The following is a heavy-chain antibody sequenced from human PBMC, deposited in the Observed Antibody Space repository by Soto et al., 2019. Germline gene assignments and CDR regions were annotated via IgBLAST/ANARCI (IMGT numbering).Heavy chain of an antibody. V-gene: IGHV4-59*01. CDR2: IYYSGST. J-gene: IGHJ5*02. Sequence: SETLSLTCTVSGGSISSYYWSWIRQPPGKGLEWIGYIYYSGSTNYNPSLKSRVTTSVDTSKNQFSLKLSSVTAADTAVYYCARDIAGSWFDPWGQGTLVTVSS. CDR1: GGSISSYY. CDR3: ARDIAGSWFDP. D-gene: IGHD1-26*01.